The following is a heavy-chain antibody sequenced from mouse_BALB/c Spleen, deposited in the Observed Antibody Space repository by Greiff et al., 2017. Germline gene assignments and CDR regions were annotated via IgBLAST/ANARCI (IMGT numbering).Heavy chain of an antibody. D-gene: IGHD2-2*01. CDR1: GFTFSSYA. CDR2: ISSGGSYT. CDR3: ARGDGYDWFAY. Sequence: DVQLVESGGGLVKPGGSLKLSCAASGFTFSSYAMSWVRQTPEKRLEWVATISSGGSYTYYPDSVKGRFTISRDNAKNTLYLQMSSLRSEDTAMYYCARGDGYDWFAYWGQGTLVTVSA. V-gene: IGHV5-9-3*01. J-gene: IGHJ3*01.